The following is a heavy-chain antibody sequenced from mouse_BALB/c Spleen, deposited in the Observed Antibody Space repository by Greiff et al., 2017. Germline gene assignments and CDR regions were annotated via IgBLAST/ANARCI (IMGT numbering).Heavy chain of an antibody. D-gene: IGHD2-1*01. Sequence: SYNQNFKDKASLTVDKSSSTAYMELHSLTSEDSAVYYCARNYGNYFDYWGQGTTLTVSS. V-gene: IGHV1-26*01. CDR3: ARNYGNYFDY. J-gene: IGHJ2*01.